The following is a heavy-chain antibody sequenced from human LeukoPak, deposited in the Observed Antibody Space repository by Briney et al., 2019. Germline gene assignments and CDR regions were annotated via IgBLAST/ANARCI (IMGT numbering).Heavy chain of an antibody. D-gene: IGHD2-15*01. CDR3: ARENCSGGSCYGGTDY. V-gene: IGHV1-18*01. Sequence: GASVKVSCKASGYTFTSYGISWVRQAPGQGLEWMGWISAYNGNTNYAQKLQGRVTMTTDTSTSTAYMELRSLRSDDTAVYYCARENCSGGSCYGGTDYWGQGTLVTVSS. J-gene: IGHJ4*02. CDR2: ISAYNGNT. CDR1: GYTFTSYG.